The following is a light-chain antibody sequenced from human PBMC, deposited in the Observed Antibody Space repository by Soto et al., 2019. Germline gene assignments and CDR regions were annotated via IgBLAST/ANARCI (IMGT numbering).Light chain of an antibody. CDR1: SSDVGGFDY. CDR2: DVT. V-gene: IGLV2-14*03. J-gene: IGLJ1*01. CDR3: SSYTSASALYV. Sequence: QSVLTQPASVSGSPGQSITISCTGTSSDVGGFDYVAWYQQHLGQAPKLIIYDVTVRPSGVSNRFSGSKSGNTASLAISGLQTEDEAHYYCSSYTSASALYVFGTGTKLTGL.